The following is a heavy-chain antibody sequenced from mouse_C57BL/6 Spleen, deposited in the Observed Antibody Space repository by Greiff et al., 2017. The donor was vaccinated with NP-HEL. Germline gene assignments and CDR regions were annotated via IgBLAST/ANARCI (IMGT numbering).Heavy chain of an antibody. Sequence: VKLQESGPELVKPGASVKISCKASGYAFSSSWMNWVKQRPGKGLEWIGRIYPGDGDTNYNGKFKGKATLTADKSSSTAYMQLSSLTSEDSAVYFCAREGDGYGYFDVWGTGTTVTVSS. CDR3: AREGDGYGYFDV. J-gene: IGHJ1*03. CDR1: GYAFSSSW. D-gene: IGHD2-3*01. CDR2: IYPGDGDT. V-gene: IGHV1-82*01.